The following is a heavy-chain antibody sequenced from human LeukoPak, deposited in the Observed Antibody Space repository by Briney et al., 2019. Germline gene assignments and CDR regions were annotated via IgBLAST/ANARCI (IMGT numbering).Heavy chain of an antibody. V-gene: IGHV3-11*04. J-gene: IGHJ4*02. CDR1: GFTFSDYY. D-gene: IGHD2-2*02. Sequence: GGSLRLSCAASGFTFSDYYMSWIRQAPGKGLEWVSCIGSSGSTIYYADSVKGRFTISRDNAKNSLYLQMNSLRAEDAAVYYCARGKQRHCSSSSCYTESDYWGQGILVTVSS. CDR2: IGSSGSTI. CDR3: ARGKQRHCSSSSCYTESDY.